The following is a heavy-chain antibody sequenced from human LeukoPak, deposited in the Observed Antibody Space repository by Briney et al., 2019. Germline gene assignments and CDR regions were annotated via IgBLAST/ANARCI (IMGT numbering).Heavy chain of an antibody. J-gene: IGHJ3*01. CDR1: GGSISRYY. CDR2: IFYSGST. D-gene: IGHD1-26*01. V-gene: IGHV4-59*08. Sequence: SETLTFTCTVSGGSISRYYWSWIRQPPGKGLEWIGYIFYSGSTNYNPSLKSRVTISEDTSKNQFSLKLSSVTAADTAVYYCATTQTWELNAFAFWGQGTMVTVSS. CDR3: ATTQTWELNAFAF.